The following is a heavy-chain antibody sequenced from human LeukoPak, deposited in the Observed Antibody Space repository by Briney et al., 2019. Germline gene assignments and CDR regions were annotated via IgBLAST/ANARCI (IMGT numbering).Heavy chain of an antibody. J-gene: IGHJ4*02. Sequence: GGSLRLSCAASGFTFSSYAMHWVRQAPGKGLEWVAVISYDGSNKYYADSVKGRFTISRDNSKNTLYLQMNSLRAEDTAVYYCARVGSSWYEVIYWGQGTLVTVSS. V-gene: IGHV3-30*04. D-gene: IGHD6-13*01. CDR3: ARVGSSWYEVIY. CDR2: ISYDGSNK. CDR1: GFTFSSYA.